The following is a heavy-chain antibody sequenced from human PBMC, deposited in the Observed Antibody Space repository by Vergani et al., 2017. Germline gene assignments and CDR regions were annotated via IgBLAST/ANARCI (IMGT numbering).Heavy chain of an antibody. D-gene: IGHD2-8*01. J-gene: IGHJ3*02. Sequence: VQLVQSGAEVKKPGASVKVSCKASGYTFTSYYMHWVRQAPGQGLEWMGIINPSGGSTSYAQKFQGRVTMTRDTSVTTAYMELSSLRSDDTAVYYCAKVHRAYDHVIMAAFDIWGQGTMVTVSS. CDR3: AKVHRAYDHVIMAAFDI. CDR2: INPSGGST. CDR1: GYTFTSYY. V-gene: IGHV1-46*01.